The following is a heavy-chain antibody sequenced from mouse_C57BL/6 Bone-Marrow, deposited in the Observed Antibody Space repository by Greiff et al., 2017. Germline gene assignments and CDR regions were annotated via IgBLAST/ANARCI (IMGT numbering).Heavy chain of an antibody. CDR3: ATRLDY. V-gene: IGHV1-76*01. CDR2: IYPGSGNT. Sequence: VQLQQSGAELVRPGASVKLSCKASGYTFTDYYINWVKQRPGQGLEWIARIYPGSGNTYYNEKFKGKATLTAEKSSSTAYMQLSSLTSEYSAVYFCATRLDYWGQGTTLTVSS. CDR1: GYTFTDYY. J-gene: IGHJ2*01. D-gene: IGHD1-2*01.